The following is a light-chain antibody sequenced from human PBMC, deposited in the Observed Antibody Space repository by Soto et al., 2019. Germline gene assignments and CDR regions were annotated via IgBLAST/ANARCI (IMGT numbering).Light chain of an antibody. CDR1: QSVSGW. V-gene: IGKV1-5*01. Sequence: DIQMTQSPSTLSASVVDTGTLTCGASQSVSGWLAWYQQKPGEAPKLLIYDASSLESGVPSRFSGSGSGTEFTLTISSLQPDDFATYYCQQYNSYSWTFGQGTKVDIK. CDR2: DAS. J-gene: IGKJ1*01. CDR3: QQYNSYSWT.